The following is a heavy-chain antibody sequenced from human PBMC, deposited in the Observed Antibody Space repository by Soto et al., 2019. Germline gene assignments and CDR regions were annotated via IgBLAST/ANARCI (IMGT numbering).Heavy chain of an antibody. V-gene: IGHV4-30-4*01. J-gene: IGHJ5*02. D-gene: IGHD2-15*01. CDR2: IHNSGSP. Sequence: QVQLQESGPGLVRPSQTLSLTCSVSGASIYNGGYLWSWIRQSPGKGLEWIGNIHNSGSPYNNPSMMSRVSISADASVNQFSLALTSVTAADTAVYYCARGWTTEKVGPWGQGILVTFSS. CDR1: GASIYNGGYL. CDR3: ARGWTTEKVGP.